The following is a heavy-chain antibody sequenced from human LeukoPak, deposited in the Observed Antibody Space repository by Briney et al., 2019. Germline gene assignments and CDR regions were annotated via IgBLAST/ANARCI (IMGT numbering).Heavy chain of an antibody. CDR2: INPNSGGT. J-gene: IGHJ5*02. CDR1: GYTFTGYY. Sequence: GASVKVSCKASGYTFTGYYMHWVRQAPGQGLEWMGWINPNSGGTNYAQKFQGRVTMTRDTSISTAYMELSRLRSDDTAVYYCARGAQRWLQFGPFDPWGQGTLVTVSS. D-gene: IGHD5-24*01. V-gene: IGHV1-2*02. CDR3: ARGAQRWLQFGPFDP.